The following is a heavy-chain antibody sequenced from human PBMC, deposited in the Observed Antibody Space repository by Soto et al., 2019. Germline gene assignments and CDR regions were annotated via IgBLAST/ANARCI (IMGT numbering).Heavy chain of an antibody. Sequence: GGSLRLSCAASGFSFSNFAMCWARHAPGKGLEWVSGIGAGGDITFYADSVKGRFDISRDNSKNTVYLQVNSLRAEDTAVYFCAKDDFTDRGEDYFAHWGPGTLVTVSA. CDR3: AKDDFTDRGEDYFAH. V-gene: IGHV3-23*01. CDR1: GFSFSNFA. D-gene: IGHD2-21*01. J-gene: IGHJ4*02. CDR2: IGAGGDIT.